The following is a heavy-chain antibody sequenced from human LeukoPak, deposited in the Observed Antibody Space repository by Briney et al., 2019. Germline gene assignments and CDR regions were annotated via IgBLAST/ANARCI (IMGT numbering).Heavy chain of an antibody. CDR3: ARLSVADCRGGSCNDY. CDR2: IYSTGTT. CDR1: GGSNRNSSFY. J-gene: IGHJ4*02. V-gene: IGHV4-39*01. Sequence: SETLSLTCAVSGGSNRNSSFYWGWIRQPPGKGLEWIASIYSTGTTYYNPSIKSRITIFVDTSKNQVSLKLSSVTAADTAVYYCARLSVADCRGGSCNDYWGQGTLVTVSS. D-gene: IGHD2-15*01.